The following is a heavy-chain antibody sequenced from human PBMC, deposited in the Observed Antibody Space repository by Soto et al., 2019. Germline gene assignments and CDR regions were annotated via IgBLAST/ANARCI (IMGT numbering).Heavy chain of an antibody. V-gene: IGHV3-23*01. CDR3: ARRSSSWYFDC. J-gene: IGHJ4*02. CDR2: ISGSGGST. D-gene: IGHD6-13*01. CDR1: GFTFSSYA. Sequence: EVQLLESGGGLVQPGGSLRLSCAASGFTFSSYAMNWVRQAPGKGLEWVSVISGSGGSTYYADSVKGRFTISRDNSKNTLYLQMNSQRAEDTAVYYCARRSSSWYFDCWGQGTLVTVSS.